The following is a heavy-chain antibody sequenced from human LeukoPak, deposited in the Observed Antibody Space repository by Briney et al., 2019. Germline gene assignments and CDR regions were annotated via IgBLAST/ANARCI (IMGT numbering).Heavy chain of an antibody. V-gene: IGHV4-34*01. CDR2: INHSGST. CDR1: GGSFSGYY. D-gene: IGHD6-13*01. Sequence: SETLSLTCAVYGGSFSGYYWSWVRQPPGKGLEWIGEINHSGSTNYNPSLKSRVTISVDTSQNQFSLKLSSVTAADTAVYYCAIFPVGIAAAGTLYWGQGTLVTVSS. J-gene: IGHJ4*02. CDR3: AIFPVGIAAAGTLY.